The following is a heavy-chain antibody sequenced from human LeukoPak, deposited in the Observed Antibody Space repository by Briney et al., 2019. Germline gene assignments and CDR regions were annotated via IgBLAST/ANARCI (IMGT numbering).Heavy chain of an antibody. Sequence: PSGTLSLTCAVSGGPISSSNWWSWVRPPPGKGLEWIGEIYHSGSTNYNPSLKSRVTISVDKSKNQFSLKLSSVTAADTAVYYCAKYCSGGSCYSNDAFDIWGQGTMVTVSS. V-gene: IGHV4-4*02. D-gene: IGHD2-15*01. J-gene: IGHJ3*02. CDR1: GGPISSSNW. CDR3: AKYCSGGSCYSNDAFDI. CDR2: IYHSGST.